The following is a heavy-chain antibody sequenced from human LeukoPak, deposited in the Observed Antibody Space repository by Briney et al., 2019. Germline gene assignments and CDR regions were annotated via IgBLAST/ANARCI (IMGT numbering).Heavy chain of an antibody. V-gene: IGHV4-59*01. Sequence: SETLSLTCTVSGGSISSYYWSWIRQPPGKGLEWIGYIYYSGITNHNPSLKSRVTISVDTSKNQFSLKVSSVTAADTAVYYCARSGTAMVTVDYWGQGTLVTVSS. CDR1: GGSISSYY. D-gene: IGHD5-18*01. J-gene: IGHJ4*02. CDR2: IYYSGIT. CDR3: ARSGTAMVTVDY.